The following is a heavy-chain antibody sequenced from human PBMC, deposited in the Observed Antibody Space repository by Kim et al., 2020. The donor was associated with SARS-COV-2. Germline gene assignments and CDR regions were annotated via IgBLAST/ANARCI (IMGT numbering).Heavy chain of an antibody. V-gene: IGHV4-59*08. CDR3: ARHSGLIWVRHSAFDI. Sequence: SLKSRVTMSGDTSKNQFSLKLSSVTAADTAVYYCARHSGLIWVRHSAFDIWGQGTMVTVSS. D-gene: IGHD3-16*01. J-gene: IGHJ3*02.